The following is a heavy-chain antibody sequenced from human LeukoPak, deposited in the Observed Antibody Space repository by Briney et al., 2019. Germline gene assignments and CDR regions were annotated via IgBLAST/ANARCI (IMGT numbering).Heavy chain of an antibody. CDR1: GFTFSSYG. Sequence: GGSLRLSCAASGFTFSSYGMNWVRQAPGKGLEWVSGFSGSTGSTHYADSVKGRFTISRDNSRDTLSLQMNSLRGEDTAVYYCARDRGNSDPGDWFDSWGQGTLVTVSS. D-gene: IGHD4-23*01. CDR3: ARDRGNSDPGDWFDS. V-gene: IGHV3-23*01. CDR2: FSGSTGST. J-gene: IGHJ5*01.